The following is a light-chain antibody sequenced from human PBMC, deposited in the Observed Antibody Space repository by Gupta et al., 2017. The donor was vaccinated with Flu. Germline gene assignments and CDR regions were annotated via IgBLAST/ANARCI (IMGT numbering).Light chain of an antibody. V-gene: IGLV2-23*01. CDR3: CSYTGRSHVV. Sequence: ITISCTGTSSDIGTKNLVSWYQQHTGKAPKLLIYEGSERPSGVSSRFSGSKSGNTASLTISGLQAEDEAAYFCCSYTGRSHVVFGGGTTVTVL. J-gene: IGLJ2*01. CDR1: SSDIGTKNL. CDR2: EGS.